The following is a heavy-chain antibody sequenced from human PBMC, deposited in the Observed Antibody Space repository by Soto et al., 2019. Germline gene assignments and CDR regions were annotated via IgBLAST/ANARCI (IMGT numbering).Heavy chain of an antibody. J-gene: IGHJ4*02. CDR2: ISYSVST. CDR1: GGSISSSSYY. CDR3: ARRLAVAGHYFYD. D-gene: IGHD6-19*01. V-gene: IGHV4-39*01. Sequence: SETLSLTCTVSGGSISSSSYYWGWIRQPPGKGLEWIGSISYSVSTYYNPSLKSRVTISVDTSKNQFSLKLNSVTAADTAVYYCARRLAVAGHYFYDWGQGALVTVSS.